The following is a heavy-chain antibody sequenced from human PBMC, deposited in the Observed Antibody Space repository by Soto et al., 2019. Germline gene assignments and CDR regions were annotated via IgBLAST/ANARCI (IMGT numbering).Heavy chain of an antibody. CDR2: INPSGGST. D-gene: IGHD2-2*01. CDR3: AGGGSDIVVVLEAFDI. Sequence: ASVKVSCKASGYTFTSYYMHWVRQAPGQGLEWMGIINPSGGSTSYAQKFPGRVTMTRDTSKNQFSLKLSSVTAADTAVYYCAGGGSDIVVVLEAFDIWGQGTMVTVSS. CDR1: GYTFTSYY. V-gene: IGHV1-46*01. J-gene: IGHJ3*02.